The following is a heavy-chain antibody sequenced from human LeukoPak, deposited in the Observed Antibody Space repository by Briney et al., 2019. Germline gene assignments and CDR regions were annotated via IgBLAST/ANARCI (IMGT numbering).Heavy chain of an antibody. CDR1: GXSFTSYW. CDR3: ARHCSSTSCYGYYFDY. Sequence: GESLKISCKGSGXSFTSYWIGWVRQMPGKGLEWMGIIYPGDSDTRYSPSFQGQVTISADKSISTAYLQWSSLKASDTAMYYCARHCSSTSCYGYYFDYWGQGTLVTVSS. D-gene: IGHD2-2*01. CDR2: IYPGDSDT. J-gene: IGHJ4*02. V-gene: IGHV5-51*01.